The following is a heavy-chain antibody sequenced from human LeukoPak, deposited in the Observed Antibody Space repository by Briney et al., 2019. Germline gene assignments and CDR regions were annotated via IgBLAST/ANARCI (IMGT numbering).Heavy chain of an antibody. CDR2: INHSGST. V-gene: IGHV4-34*01. CDR3: ARVSVTTGCFDY. D-gene: IGHD4-11*01. CDR1: GGSFSAYY. J-gene: IGHJ4*02. Sequence: SETLSLTCAVYGGSFSAYYWSWIRQPPGKGLEWIGDINHSGSTNYNPSLKSRVTISVDTSKNQFSLKLSFVTAADTAVYYCARVSVTTGCFDYWGQGTLVTVSS.